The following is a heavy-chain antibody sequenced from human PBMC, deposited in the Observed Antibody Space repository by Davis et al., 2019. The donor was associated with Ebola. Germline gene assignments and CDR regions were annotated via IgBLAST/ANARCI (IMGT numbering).Heavy chain of an antibody. V-gene: IGHV3-53*04. CDR2: IYSGGST. D-gene: IGHD4-17*01. J-gene: IGHJ6*02. Sequence: GGSLRLSCAASGFTVSSNYMSWVRQAPGKGLEWVSVIYSGGSTYYADSVKGRFTIFRHNSKNTLYLQMNSLRAEDTAVYYCARVYGDLYYYGMDVWGQGTTVTVSS. CDR3: ARVYGDLYYYGMDV. CDR1: GFTVSSNY.